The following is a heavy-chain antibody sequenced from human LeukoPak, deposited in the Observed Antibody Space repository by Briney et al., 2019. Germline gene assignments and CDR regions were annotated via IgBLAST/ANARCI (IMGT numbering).Heavy chain of an antibody. D-gene: IGHD2-2*01. J-gene: IGHJ4*02. V-gene: IGHV3-23*01. CDR1: GFTFSSYA. CDR2: LSGSGGST. CDR3: AKMPSRVPAAKVPYYFDY. Sequence: PGGSLRLSCAASGFTFSSYAMSWVRQAPGKGLEWASALSGSGGSTYYADSVKGRFTISRDNSKNTLYLQMNSLRAEDTAVYYCAKMPSRVPAAKVPYYFDYWGQGTLVTVSS.